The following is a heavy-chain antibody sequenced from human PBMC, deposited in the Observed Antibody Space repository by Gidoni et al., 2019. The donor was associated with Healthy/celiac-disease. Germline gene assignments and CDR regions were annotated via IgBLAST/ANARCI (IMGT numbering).Heavy chain of an antibody. CDR2: IYYSGST. J-gene: IGHJ4*02. CDR3: ARDVGEGNCGGDCYGY. D-gene: IGHD2-21*02. CDR1: GGSISSGGYY. V-gene: IGHV4-31*03. Sequence: QVQLQESGTGLVKPSQTLSLTCTVSGGSISSGGYYWSWIRQHPGKGLEWIGYIYYSGSTYYNPSLKSRVTISVDTSKNQFSLKLSSVTAADTAVYYCARDVGEGNCGGDCYGYWGQGTLVTVSS.